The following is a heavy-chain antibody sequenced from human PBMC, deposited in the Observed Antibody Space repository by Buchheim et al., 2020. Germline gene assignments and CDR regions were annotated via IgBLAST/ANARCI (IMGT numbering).Heavy chain of an antibody. V-gene: IGHV3-30*18. Sequence: QVQLVESGGGVVQPGRSLRLSCAASGFTFSSYGMHWVRQAPGKGLEWVAVISYDGSNKYSADSVKGRFTISRDNYKNTMYLQMNSLRAEDTAVYYCANDYSSSHYYYYGMDVWGQGTT. J-gene: IGHJ6*01. CDR2: ISYDGSNK. D-gene: IGHD6-6*01. CDR1: GFTFSSYG. CDR3: ANDYSSSHYYYYGMDV.